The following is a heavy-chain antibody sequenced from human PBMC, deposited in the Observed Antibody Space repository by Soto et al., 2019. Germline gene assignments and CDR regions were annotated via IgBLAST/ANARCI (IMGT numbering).Heavy chain of an antibody. CDR2: ISSSISYI. D-gene: IGHD1-7*01. V-gene: IGHV3-21*01. CDR3: AREAKLGAITGTTPAFDY. CDR1: GFTFSSYS. Sequence: TGGSLRLSCAASGFTFSSYSMNWVRQAPGKGLEWVSSISSSISYIYYADSVKGRFTISRDNAKNSLYLQMNSLRAEDTAVYYCAREAKLGAITGTTPAFDYWGRGTPVTVSS. J-gene: IGHJ4*02.